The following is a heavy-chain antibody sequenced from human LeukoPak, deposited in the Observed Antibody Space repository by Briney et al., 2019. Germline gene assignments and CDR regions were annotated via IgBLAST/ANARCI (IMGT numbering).Heavy chain of an antibody. Sequence: GGSLRLSCAASGFTFSSYSMNWVRQAPGKGLEWVSSISSSSSYIYYADSVKGRFTISRDNAKNSLYLQMNSLRAEDTAVYYCARDKGGYSPVDYWGQGTLVTVSS. J-gene: IGHJ4*02. CDR2: ISSSSSYI. CDR3: ARDKGGYSPVDY. V-gene: IGHV3-21*01. D-gene: IGHD3-22*01. CDR1: GFTFSSYS.